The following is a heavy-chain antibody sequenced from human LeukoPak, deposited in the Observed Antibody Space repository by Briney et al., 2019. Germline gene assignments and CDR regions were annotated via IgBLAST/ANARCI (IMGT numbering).Heavy chain of an antibody. V-gene: IGHV1-18*01. CDR1: GYTFTSYG. D-gene: IGHD1-7*01. CDR3: ARDKLGTFDP. Sequence: AAVKVSCKASGYTFTSYGISWVGQPPGQGLEWMGWISAYNGNTNYAQKLQGRVTMTTDTSTSTAYMELRSLRSDDTAVYYCARDKLGTFDPWGQGTLVTVSS. CDR2: ISAYNGNT. J-gene: IGHJ5*02.